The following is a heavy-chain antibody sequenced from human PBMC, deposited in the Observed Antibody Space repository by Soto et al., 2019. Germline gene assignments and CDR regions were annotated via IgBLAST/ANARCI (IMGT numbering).Heavy chain of an antibody. D-gene: IGHD3-10*01. CDR3: AALWFGESYRLMHYYYYGMDV. CDR1: GGTFSSYA. CDR2: IIPIFGTA. J-gene: IGHJ6*02. Sequence: QVQLVQSGAEVKKPGSSVKVSCKASGGTFSSYAISWVRQAPGQGLEWMGGIIPIFGTANYAQKFQGRVTITADESTSTAYMELSSLRSEDTAVYYCAALWFGESYRLMHYYYYGMDVWGQGTTVTVSS. V-gene: IGHV1-69*01.